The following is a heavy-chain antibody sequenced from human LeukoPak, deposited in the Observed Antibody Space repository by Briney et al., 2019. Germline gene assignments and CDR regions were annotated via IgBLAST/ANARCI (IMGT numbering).Heavy chain of an antibody. CDR1: GFIFSNYA. J-gene: IGHJ4*02. CDR3: ARDQRENDYGDFYFDF. D-gene: IGHD4-17*01. V-gene: IGHV3-30-3*01. CDR2: TSYDGGNR. Sequence: GGSLSLSCAASGFIFSNYALHWVRQAPGKGLEWVAVTSYDGGNRYYADSIKGRFTISRDNSKNTLYLQMNSLRAEDTALYYCARDQRENDYGDFYFDFWGQGTLVTVSA.